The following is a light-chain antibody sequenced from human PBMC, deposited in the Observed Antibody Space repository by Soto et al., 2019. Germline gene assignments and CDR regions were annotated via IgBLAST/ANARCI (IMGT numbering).Light chain of an antibody. CDR1: SVDCRAYNS. Sequence: QSVLPQPSCVSGSPGQSITISSTGTSVDCRAYNSVFLYQQLPHKAPRVILYKCTLRPSGVSSRFSGSTSGNAASLTISGLQADDEADYFCCSSAPESTYVFGTGTKV. CDR2: KCT. V-gene: IGLV2-23*01. CDR3: CSSAPESTYV. J-gene: IGLJ1*01.